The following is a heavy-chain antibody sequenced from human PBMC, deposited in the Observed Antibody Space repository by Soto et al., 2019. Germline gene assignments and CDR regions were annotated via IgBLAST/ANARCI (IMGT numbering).Heavy chain of an antibody. Sequence: ASVKVSCKASGYTFTSYNMHWVRQAPGQGLEWMGRISAYNGNTNYAQKLQGRVTMTTDTSTSTAYMELRSLRSDDTAVYYCARDHDILTGYGFDYWGQGTLVTVSS. J-gene: IGHJ4*02. CDR2: ISAYNGNT. CDR1: GYTFTSYN. V-gene: IGHV1-18*04. D-gene: IGHD3-9*01. CDR3: ARDHDILTGYGFDY.